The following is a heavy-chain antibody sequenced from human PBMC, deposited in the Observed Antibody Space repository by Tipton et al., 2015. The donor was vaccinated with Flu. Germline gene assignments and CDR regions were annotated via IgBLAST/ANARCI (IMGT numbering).Heavy chain of an antibody. Sequence: SLRLSCEASGLSVTPKFMSWVRQAPGKGLEWVSLIYSGGGTYYADSVKGRFTISRDNSKYTVFLQMSSLRDEDTAVYYCATSTVSTISSVLDVWGQGTTVTVSS. D-gene: IGHD5/OR15-5a*01. V-gene: IGHV3-53*01. CDR3: ATSTVSTISSVLDV. CDR1: GLSVTPKF. J-gene: IGHJ6*02. CDR2: IYSGGGT.